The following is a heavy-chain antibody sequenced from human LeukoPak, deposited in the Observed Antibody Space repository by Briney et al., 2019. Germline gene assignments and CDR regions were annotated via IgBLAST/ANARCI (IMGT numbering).Heavy chain of an antibody. D-gene: IGHD2-2*01. CDR2: ISGSGGST. V-gene: IGHV3-23*01. CDR1: GFTFSSYA. Sequence: GGSLRLSCAASGFTFSSYAMSWVRQAPGKGLEWVSAISGSGGSTYYADSVKGRFTISRDNSKSTLYLQMNSLRAEDTAVYYCAKAFLGYCSSTSCLYFDYWGQGTLVTVSS. J-gene: IGHJ4*02. CDR3: AKAFLGYCSSTSCLYFDY.